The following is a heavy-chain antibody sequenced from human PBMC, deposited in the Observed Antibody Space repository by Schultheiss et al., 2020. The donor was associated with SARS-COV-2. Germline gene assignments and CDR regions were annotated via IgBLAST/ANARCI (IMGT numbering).Heavy chain of an antibody. CDR3: ARGDYGDYVGY. CDR2: IYHSGST. Sequence: SETLSLTCAVSGYSIISGYYWGWIRQPPGKGLEWIGSIYHSGSTYYNPSLKSRVTISVDTSKNQFSLKLSSVTAADTAVYYCARGDYGDYVGYWGQGTLVTVSS. J-gene: IGHJ4*02. V-gene: IGHV4-38-2*01. CDR1: GYSIISGYY. D-gene: IGHD4-17*01.